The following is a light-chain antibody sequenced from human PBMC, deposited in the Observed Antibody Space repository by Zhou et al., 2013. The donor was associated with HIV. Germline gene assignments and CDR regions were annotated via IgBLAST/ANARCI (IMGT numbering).Light chain of an antibody. CDR2: KAA. J-gene: IGKJ2*01. CDR3: QQYHDYPYT. V-gene: IGKV1-5*03. CDR1: QNIDVW. Sequence: DIQMTQSPSTLSASVGDGVTITCRASQNIDVWLAWYQQKSGKPPKVLIYKAAISESGVPSRFSGSGSETEFTLTINSLQPDDFATYYCQQYHDYPYTFGQGTKVEIK.